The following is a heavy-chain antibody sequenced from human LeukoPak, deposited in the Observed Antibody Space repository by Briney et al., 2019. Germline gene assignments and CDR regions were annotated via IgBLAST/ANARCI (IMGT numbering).Heavy chain of an antibody. Sequence: PSETLSLTCTVSGGSISSYYWSWIRQPPGKGLEWIGYIYYSGSTNYNPSLKSRVTISVDTSKNQFSLKLSSVTAADTAVYYCARVDNSKDSSGYYYYGMDVWGQGTTVTVSS. CDR1: GGSISSYY. CDR2: IYYSGST. D-gene: IGHD3-22*01. CDR3: ARVDNSKDSSGYYYYGMDV. J-gene: IGHJ6*02. V-gene: IGHV4-59*01.